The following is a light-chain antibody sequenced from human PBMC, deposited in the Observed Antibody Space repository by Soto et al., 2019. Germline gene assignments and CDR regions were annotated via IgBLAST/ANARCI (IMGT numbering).Light chain of an antibody. J-gene: IGKJ5*01. Sequence: EIVLTQSPGTLSLSPGERATLSCRASQSVSSSYLAWYQQKPGQAPRLLIYGASSRATGIPDRFSGSGSGTDFTLTISRLEPEDFAVYYCQQYSSSPSITFGQVTLLEIK. CDR1: QSVSSSY. CDR3: QQYSSSPSIT. CDR2: GAS. V-gene: IGKV3-20*01.